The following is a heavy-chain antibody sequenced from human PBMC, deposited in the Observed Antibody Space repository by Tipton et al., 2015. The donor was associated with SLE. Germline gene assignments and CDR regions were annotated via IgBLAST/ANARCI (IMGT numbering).Heavy chain of an antibody. CDR3: ARIVAAAGTRYFDY. D-gene: IGHD6-13*01. CDR1: GGSISSSSYY. Sequence: TLSLTCTVSGGSISSSSYYWGWIRQPPGKGLERIGSIYYSGSTYYNPSLKSRVTISVDTSKNQFSLKLSSVTAADTALYYCARIVAAAGTRYFDYWGQGTLVTVSS. V-gene: IGHV4-39*07. CDR2: IYYSGST. J-gene: IGHJ4*02.